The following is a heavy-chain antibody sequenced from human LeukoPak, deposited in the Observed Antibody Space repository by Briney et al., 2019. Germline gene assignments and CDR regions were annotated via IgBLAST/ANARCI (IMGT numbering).Heavy chain of an antibody. CDR3: AKRSSSSYYYYYGMDV. CDR1: GFTFSSYA. Sequence: GGSLRLSCAASGFTFSSYAMSWVRQAPGKVLEWVSAISGSGGSTYYADSVKGRFTISRDNSKNTLYLQMNSLRAEDTAVYYCAKRSSSSYYYYYGMDVWGQGTTVTVSS. D-gene: IGHD6-6*01. CDR2: ISGSGGST. J-gene: IGHJ6*02. V-gene: IGHV3-23*01.